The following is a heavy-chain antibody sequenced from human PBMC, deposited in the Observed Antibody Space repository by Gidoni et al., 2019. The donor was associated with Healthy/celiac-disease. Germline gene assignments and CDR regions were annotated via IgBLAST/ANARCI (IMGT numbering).Heavy chain of an antibody. CDR2: DT. J-gene: IGHJ3*02. CDR3: ASYSSPDHAAFDI. D-gene: IGHD6-13*01. V-gene: IGHV5-51*01. Sequence: DTRYSPSFQGQVTISADKSISTAYLQWSSLKASDTAMYYCASYSSPDHAAFDIWGQGTMVTVSS.